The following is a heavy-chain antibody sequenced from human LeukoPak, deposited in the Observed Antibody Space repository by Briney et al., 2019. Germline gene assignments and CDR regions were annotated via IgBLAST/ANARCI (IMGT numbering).Heavy chain of an antibody. Sequence: GSSVKVSCKASGGTFSSYAISWVRQAPGQGLEWMGGIIPILGTANYAQKFQGRVTITTDESTSTAYMELSSLRSEDTAVYYCARENLDYYDSSGYSRRTYYFDYWGQGTLVTVSS. CDR3: ARENLDYYDSSGYSRRTYYFDY. CDR1: GGTFSSYA. J-gene: IGHJ4*02. CDR2: IIPILGTA. V-gene: IGHV1-69*05. D-gene: IGHD3-22*01.